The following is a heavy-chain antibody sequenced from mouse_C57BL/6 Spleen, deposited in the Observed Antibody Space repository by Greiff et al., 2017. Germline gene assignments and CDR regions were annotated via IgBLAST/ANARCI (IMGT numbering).Heavy chain of an antibody. Sequence: VQLQQSGAELVRPGASVTLSCKASGYTFTDYEMHWVKQTPVHGLAWIGAIDPETGGTAYNQKFKGKAILTADKSSSTAYMELRSLTSEDSAVYYCTRHYGYDVYWGQGTTLTVSS. J-gene: IGHJ2*01. CDR3: TRHYGYDVY. D-gene: IGHD2-2*01. CDR1: GYTFTDYE. CDR2: IDPETGGT. V-gene: IGHV1-15*01.